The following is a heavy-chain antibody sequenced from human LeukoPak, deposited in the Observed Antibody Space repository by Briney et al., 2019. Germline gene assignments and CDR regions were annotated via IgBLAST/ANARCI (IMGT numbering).Heavy chain of an antibody. J-gene: IGHJ4*02. V-gene: IGHV4-34*01. Sequence: SETLSLTCAVYGGSFSGYYWSWIRQPPGKGLEWIREINHSGSTNYNPSLKSRVTISVDTSKNQFSLKLSSVTAADTAVYYCARGGIAAAEGGYYFDYWGQGTLVTVSS. D-gene: IGHD6-13*01. CDR3: ARGGIAAAEGGYYFDY. CDR2: INHSGST. CDR1: GGSFSGYY.